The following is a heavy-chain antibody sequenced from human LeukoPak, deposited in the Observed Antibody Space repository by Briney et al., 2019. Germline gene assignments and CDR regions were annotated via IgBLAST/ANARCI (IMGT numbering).Heavy chain of an antibody. CDR1: GFTFSSYW. D-gene: IGHD2-2*01. V-gene: IGHV3-7*01. J-gene: IGHJ6*02. Sequence: GGSLRLSCAASGFTFSSYWTSWVRQAPGKGLEWVANIKQDGSEKYYVDSVKGRFTISRDNAKNSLYLQMNSLRAEDTAVYYCARDRLDIVVVPAAGYGMDVWGQGTTVTVSS. CDR2: IKQDGSEK. CDR3: ARDRLDIVVVPAAGYGMDV.